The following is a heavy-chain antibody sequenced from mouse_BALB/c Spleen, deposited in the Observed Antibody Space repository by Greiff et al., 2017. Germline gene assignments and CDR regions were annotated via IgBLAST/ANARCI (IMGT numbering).Heavy chain of an antibody. Sequence: EVQLQESGAELVRPGALVKLSCKASGFNIKDYYMHWVKQRPEQGLEWIGWIDPENGNTIYDPKFQGKASITADTSSNTAYLQLSSLTSEDTAVYYCARGPYGNYGDYAMDYWGQGTSVTVSS. CDR3: ARGPYGNYGDYAMDY. V-gene: IGHV14-1*02. D-gene: IGHD2-10*02. CDR1: GFNIKDYY. J-gene: IGHJ4*01. CDR2: IDPENGNT.